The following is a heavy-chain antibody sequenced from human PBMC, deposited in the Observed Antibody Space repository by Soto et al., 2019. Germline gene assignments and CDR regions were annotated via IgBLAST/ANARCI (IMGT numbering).Heavy chain of an antibody. V-gene: IGHV3-23*01. D-gene: IGHD6-19*01. Sequence: QPGGSLRLSCAASGFTFSSYAMSWVRQAPGKGLEWVSAISGSGGSTYYADSVKGRFTISRDNSKNTLYLQMNSLRAEDTAVYYCAGVPPKQWLVLAEYFQHWGQGTLVTVSS. CDR1: GFTFSSYA. CDR3: AGVPPKQWLVLAEYFQH. J-gene: IGHJ1*01. CDR2: ISGSGGST.